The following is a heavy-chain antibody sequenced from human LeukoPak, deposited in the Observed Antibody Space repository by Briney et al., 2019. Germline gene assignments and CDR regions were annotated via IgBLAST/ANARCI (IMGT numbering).Heavy chain of an antibody. CDR1: GFSFSSYV. V-gene: IGHV3-23*01. J-gene: IGHJ4*02. Sequence: GGFLRLSCVASGFSFSSYVMNWVRQAPGTGLEWVSAISGNGGSTYYADSVKGRFTISRDNSKNTLSLQMNSLRAEDTAVYYCAKGRELWLTYLYHWSQGTLVTASS. D-gene: IGHD5-18*01. CDR2: ISGNGGST. CDR3: AKGRELWLTYLYH.